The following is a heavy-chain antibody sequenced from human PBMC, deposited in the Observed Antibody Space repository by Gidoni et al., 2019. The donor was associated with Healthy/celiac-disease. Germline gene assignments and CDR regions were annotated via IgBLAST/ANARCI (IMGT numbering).Heavy chain of an antibody. D-gene: IGHD1-1*01. CDR2: IKQDGSEK. CDR1: GFPFSSYW. V-gene: IGHV3-7*01. CDR3: AREGTTTYYYYGMDV. Sequence: EVQLVESGGGLVQPGGSLRLSCAASGFPFSSYWMSWVRQAPGKGLEWVANIKQDGSEKYYVDSVKGRFTISGDNAKNSLYLQMNSLRAEDTAVYYCAREGTTTYYYYGMDVWGQGTTVTVSS. J-gene: IGHJ6*02.